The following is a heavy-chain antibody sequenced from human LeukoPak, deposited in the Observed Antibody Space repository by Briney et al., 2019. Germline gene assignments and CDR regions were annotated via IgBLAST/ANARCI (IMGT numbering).Heavy chain of an antibody. CDR1: GGTFSSYA. CDR3: ARRQDETTVDY. D-gene: IGHD4-17*01. V-gene: IGHV1-69*04. Sequence: VKVSCKASGGTFSSYAISWVRQAPGQGLEWMGRIIPILGIANYAQKFQGRVTITADKSTSTAYMELSSLRSEDTAVYYCARRQDETTVDYWGQGTLVTVSS. CDR2: IIPILGIA. J-gene: IGHJ4*02.